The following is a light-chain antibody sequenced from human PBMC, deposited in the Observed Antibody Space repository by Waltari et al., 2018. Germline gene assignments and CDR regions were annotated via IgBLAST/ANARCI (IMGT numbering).Light chain of an antibody. V-gene: IGLV4-69*01. Sequence: QLVVTQSPSASASLGASVKLTCTLSSGHSTNIIAWLQQQPEKGPRYLMKVNRDGSHSRGDEIPDRFSGSSSGAERYLTIPSLQAEDEADYYCQTGGHGTWVFGGGTKLTVL. J-gene: IGLJ3*02. CDR1: SGHSTNI. CDR3: QTGGHGTWV. CDR2: VNRDGSH.